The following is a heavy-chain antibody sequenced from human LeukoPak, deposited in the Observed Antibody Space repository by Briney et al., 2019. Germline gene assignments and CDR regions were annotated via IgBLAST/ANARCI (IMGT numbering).Heavy chain of an antibody. D-gene: IGHD4-17*01. CDR3: ARDGSYGDVYY. V-gene: IGHV3-23*01. CDR2: ISGSGGST. J-gene: IGHJ4*02. CDR1: GFTFSSYA. Sequence: GGSLRLSCAASGFTFSSYAMSWVRQAPGKGLEWVSAISGSGGSTYYADSVKGRFTISRDNSKNTLYLQMNSLRAENTAVYYCARDGSYGDVYYWGQGTLVTVSS.